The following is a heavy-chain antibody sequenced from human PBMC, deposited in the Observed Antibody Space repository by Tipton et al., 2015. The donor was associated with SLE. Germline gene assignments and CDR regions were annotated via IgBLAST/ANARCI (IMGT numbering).Heavy chain of an antibody. CDR2: IYYSGST. CDR3: ARGPGGELSAEYFQH. D-gene: IGHD3-16*02. CDR1: GGSISSSSYY. V-gene: IGHV4-39*07. Sequence: TLSLTCTVSGGSISSSSYYWGWIRQPPGKGLEWIGSIYYSGSTYYNPSLKSRVTISVDTSKNQFSLKLSSVTAADTAVYYCARGPGGELSAEYFQHWCQGTLVTVSS. J-gene: IGHJ1*01.